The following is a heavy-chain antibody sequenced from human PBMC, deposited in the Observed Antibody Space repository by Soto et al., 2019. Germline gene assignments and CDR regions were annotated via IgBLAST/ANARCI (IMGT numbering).Heavy chain of an antibody. J-gene: IGHJ4*02. D-gene: IGHD1-7*01. CDR2: IYRTGST. CDR3: ASRDKGTSVEY. Sequence: SETLSLTCAVSVGSFTSNNWWTWVRQPPGQGLEWIGEIYRTGSTNYNPSLKSRVTISLDKSENQFSLKVTSLTAADTAVYYCASRDKGTSVEYWGQRTLVIGSS. CDR1: VGSFTSNNW. V-gene: IGHV4-4*02.